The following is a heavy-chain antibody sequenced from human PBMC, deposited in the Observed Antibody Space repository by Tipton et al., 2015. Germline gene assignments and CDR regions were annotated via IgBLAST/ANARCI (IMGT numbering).Heavy chain of an antibody. CDR1: GFNFNNYW. J-gene: IGHJ4*02. D-gene: IGHD5-12*01. Sequence: SLRLSCAASGFNFNNYWMTWVRQAPGKGLEWVANIKPDGSESYYLDSVKGRFTFSRDNAQNSLFLQMNSLRVEDTAVYYCARSGGYGWDYWGQGALVTVSS. V-gene: IGHV3-7*01. CDR3: ARSGGYGWDY. CDR2: IKPDGSES.